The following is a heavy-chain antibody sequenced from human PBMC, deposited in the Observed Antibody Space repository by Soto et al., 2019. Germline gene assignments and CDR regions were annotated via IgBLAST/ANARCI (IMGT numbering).Heavy chain of an antibody. V-gene: IGHV4-31*03. CDR3: ARGYCSSTSCYSNWFDP. CDR1: GGSISSGGYY. J-gene: IGHJ5*02. CDR2: IYYRGST. D-gene: IGHD2-2*02. Sequence: QVQLQESGPGLVKPSQTLSLTCTVSGGSISSGGYYCSWIRQHPGKGLEWIGYIYYRGSTYYNPSLKRRVTMSVDTSKNQCSLKLSSVTAADTAVYYCARGYCSSTSCYSNWFDPWGQGTLVTVSS.